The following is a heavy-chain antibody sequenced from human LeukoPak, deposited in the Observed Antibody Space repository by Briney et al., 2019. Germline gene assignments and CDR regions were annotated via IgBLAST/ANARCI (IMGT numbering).Heavy chain of an antibody. CDR1: AFTFKFSDYW. D-gene: IGHD4-17*01. V-gene: IGHV3-7*01. Sequence: GGSLRLSCAVSAFTFKFSDYWMSWVRQAPGKGLEWVATIRQDGSQKYYVDSVKGRFTISRDNAKNSLYLQMNSLRAEDTAVYYCARESGSVTSEVDFDYWGQGTLVTVSS. J-gene: IGHJ4*02. CDR2: IRQDGSQK. CDR3: ARESGSVTSEVDFDY.